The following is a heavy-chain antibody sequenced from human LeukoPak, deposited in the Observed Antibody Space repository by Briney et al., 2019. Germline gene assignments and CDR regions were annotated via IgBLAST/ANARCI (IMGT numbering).Heavy chain of an antibody. Sequence: GGSLRLSCAASGCTFDDYGMSWVRQAPGKGLEWVSGINWNGGSTGYADSVKGRFTISRDNAKNYLYLQMNSLRAEDTALYYCARHYYDSSGYRYYYYYMDVWGKGTTVTVSS. D-gene: IGHD3-22*01. CDR3: ARHYYDSSGYRYYYYYMDV. CDR2: INWNGGST. J-gene: IGHJ6*03. V-gene: IGHV3-20*04. CDR1: GCTFDDYG.